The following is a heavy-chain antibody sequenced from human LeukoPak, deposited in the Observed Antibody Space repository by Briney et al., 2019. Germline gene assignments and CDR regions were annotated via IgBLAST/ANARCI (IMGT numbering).Heavy chain of an antibody. CDR3: ARYSGSYPHDAFDI. V-gene: IGHV4-4*07. CDR2: IYTSGST. J-gene: IGHJ3*02. Sequence: SETLSLTCTVSGGSISSYYWSWIRQPAGEGLEWIGRIYTSGSTNYNPSLKSRVTMSVDTSKNQFSLKLSSVTAADTAVYYCARYSGSYPHDAFDIWGQGTMVTVSS. D-gene: IGHD1-26*01. CDR1: GGSISSYY.